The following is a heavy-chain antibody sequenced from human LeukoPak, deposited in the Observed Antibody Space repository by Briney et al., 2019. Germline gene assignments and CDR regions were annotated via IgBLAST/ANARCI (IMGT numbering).Heavy chain of an antibody. D-gene: IGHD3-10*01. CDR1: AFTFSTYN. V-gene: IGHV3-21*06. Sequence: GGSLRLSCAASAFTFSTYNMNWVRQAPGKGLEWVSSISSGRTYIYFTDSLKGRFTISRDNAKNSLCLQMNSLRAEDTAVYYCARDGPSIIRGVIRGAVAYYYYYMDVWGKGTTVTISS. CDR3: ARDGPSIIRGVIRGAVAYYYYYMDV. CDR2: ISSGRTYI. J-gene: IGHJ6*03.